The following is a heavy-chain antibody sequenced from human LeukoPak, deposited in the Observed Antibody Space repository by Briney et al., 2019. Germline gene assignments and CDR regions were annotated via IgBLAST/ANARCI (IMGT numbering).Heavy chain of an antibody. CDR3: ARDYDSNDYSPGGAFVI. CDR1: GFAFSSYA. D-gene: IGHD3-22*01. Sequence: GGSLRLSCAASGFAFSSYAMHWVRQAPGKGPEYVSAITSSGGSTYYANSVKGRFTISRDNSKSTLYLQMGSLPAEDMAVYYCARDYDSNDYSPGGAFVIWGRGTMVTVSS. CDR2: ITSSGGST. V-gene: IGHV3-64*01. J-gene: IGHJ3*02.